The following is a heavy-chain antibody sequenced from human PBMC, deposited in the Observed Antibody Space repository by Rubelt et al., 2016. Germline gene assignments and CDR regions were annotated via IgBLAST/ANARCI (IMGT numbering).Heavy chain of an antibody. V-gene: IGHV3-23*04. Sequence: EVQLVDSGGGLVQPGGSLRLSCATSGFTFSSYAMSWVRQAPGKGLEWVSAISGSGDSTYYADSVKGRFTISRDNSKNTLYLQMNSLRAEDTAVYYCAKGGVGWNYYHYWGQGTLVTVSS. J-gene: IGHJ4*02. D-gene: IGHD6-19*01. CDR1: GFTFSSYA. CDR2: ISGSGDST. CDR3: AKGGVGWNYYHY.